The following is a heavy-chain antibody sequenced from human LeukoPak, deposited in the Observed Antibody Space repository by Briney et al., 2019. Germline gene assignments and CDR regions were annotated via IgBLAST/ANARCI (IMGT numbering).Heavy chain of an antibody. D-gene: IGHD4-17*01. V-gene: IGHV1-18*01. CDR2: ISTKTGDS. CDR3: ARTMTTLPTHGELDL. J-gene: IGHJ5*02. Sequence: ASVKVSCKASGYTFSSYVLSWVRQAPGQGLEWMGRISTKTGDSVYAQKLQGRVAMTTDTSTSTAYLELRSLSSDDTAVYYCARTMTTLPTHGELDLWGQGTQVTVSS. CDR1: GYTFSSYV.